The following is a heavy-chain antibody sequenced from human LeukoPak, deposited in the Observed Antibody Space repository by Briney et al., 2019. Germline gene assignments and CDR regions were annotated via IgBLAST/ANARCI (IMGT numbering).Heavy chain of an antibody. D-gene: IGHD3-22*01. CDR1: GYTFTSYY. V-gene: IGHV1-46*01. J-gene: IGHJ4*02. CDR2: INPSGGST. CDR3: VRVGAYDSSGYYFYYFDY. Sequence: ASVKVSCKASGYTFTSYYMHWVRQAPGQGLEWMGIINPSGGSTSYAQKFQGRVTMTRDMSTSTVYMELSSLRSEDTAVYYCVRVGAYDSSGYYFYYFDYWGQGTLVTVSS.